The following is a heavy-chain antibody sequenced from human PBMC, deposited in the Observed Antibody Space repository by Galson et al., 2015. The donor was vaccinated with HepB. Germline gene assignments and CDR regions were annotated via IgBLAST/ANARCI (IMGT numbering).Heavy chain of an antibody. CDR2: IDPSDSYT. J-gene: IGHJ3*02. CDR1: GYSFTSYW. V-gene: IGHV5-10-1*01. Sequence: QSGAEVKKPGESLRISCKGSGYSFTSYWISWVRQMPGKGLEWMGRIDPSDSYTNYSPSFQGHVTISADKSISTAYLQWSSLKASDTAMYYCATRWRTFRAPDAFDIWGQGTMVTVSS. CDR3: ATRWRTFRAPDAFDI. D-gene: IGHD3-16*01.